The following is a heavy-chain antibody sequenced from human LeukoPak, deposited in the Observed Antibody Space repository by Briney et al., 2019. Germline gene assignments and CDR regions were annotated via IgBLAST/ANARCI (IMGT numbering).Heavy chain of an antibody. V-gene: IGHV1-8*01. CDR3: ARDAQPVYYYYYMDV. CDR1: GYTFTSYD. Sequence: GASVKVSCKASGYTFTSYDINWVRQATGQGLEWMGWMNPNSGNTGYAQKFQGRVTMTRNTSISTAYMELSSLRSEDTAVYYCARDAQPVYYYYYMDVWGKGTTVTVSS. J-gene: IGHJ6*03. CDR2: MNPNSGNT. D-gene: IGHD5-18*01.